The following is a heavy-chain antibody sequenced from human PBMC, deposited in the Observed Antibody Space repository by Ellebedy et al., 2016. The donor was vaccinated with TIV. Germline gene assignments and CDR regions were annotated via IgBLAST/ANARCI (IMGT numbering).Heavy chain of an antibody. D-gene: IGHD4-17*01. CDR2: IYSGGST. CDR3: AGSPSTGY. CDR1: GFSVHNNY. J-gene: IGHJ4*02. Sequence: PGGSLRLSCAASGFSVHNNYMSWVRPAPGTGLEWVSVIYSGGSTYYADSVKGRFTISRDKSKNTLYLQMNSLRAEDTAVYYCAGSPSTGYWGRGTLVTVSS. V-gene: IGHV3-53*01.